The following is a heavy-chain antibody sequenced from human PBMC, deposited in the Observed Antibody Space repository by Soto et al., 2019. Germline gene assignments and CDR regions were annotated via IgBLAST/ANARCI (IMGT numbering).Heavy chain of an antibody. D-gene: IGHD5-12*01. CDR3: ARGGHIVATTRYEVL. Sequence: SETLSLTCAVYGGSFSGYYWSWIRQPPGKGLEWIGEINHSGSTNYNPSLKSRVTISVDTSKNQFSLKLSSVTAADTAVYYCARGGHIVATTRYEVLWGQGTLVTVSS. J-gene: IGHJ4*02. CDR1: GGSFSGYY. V-gene: IGHV4-34*01. CDR2: INHSGST.